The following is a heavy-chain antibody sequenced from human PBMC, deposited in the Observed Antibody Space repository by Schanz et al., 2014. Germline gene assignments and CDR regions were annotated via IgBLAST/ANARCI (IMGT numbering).Heavy chain of an antibody. CDR2: IWYDENNK. J-gene: IGHJ4*02. CDR1: GFTFSSYG. CDR3: AKDLLYGAPMPLNHLDY. V-gene: IGHV3-33*06. Sequence: VQLVESGGGVVQFGRSLRLSCVASGFTFSSYGMHWVRQAPGKGLEWVAVIWYDENNKYYADSVKGRFTMSRDNSKNTLYLQMNSLRAEDTAVYYCAKDLLYGAPMPLNHLDYWGQGTLVTVSS. D-gene: IGHD2-2*01.